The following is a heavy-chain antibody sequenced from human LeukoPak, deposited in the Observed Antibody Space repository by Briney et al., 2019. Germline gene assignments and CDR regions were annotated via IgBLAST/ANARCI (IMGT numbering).Heavy chain of an antibody. V-gene: IGHV4-38-2*02. D-gene: IGHD3-10*01. J-gene: IGHJ4*02. CDR1: GYSISSGYY. Sequence: PSETLSLTCAVSGYSISSGYYWGWIRQPPGKGLEWIGSIYHSGPTYYNPSLKSRVTISLDTPKNQFSLKLSSVTAADTAVYYCARDSGPGKSAFDYWGQGTLVTVSS. CDR3: ARDSGPGKSAFDY. CDR2: IYHSGPT.